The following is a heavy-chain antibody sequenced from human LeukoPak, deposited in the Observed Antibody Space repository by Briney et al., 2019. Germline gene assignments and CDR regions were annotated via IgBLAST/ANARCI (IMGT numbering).Heavy chain of an antibody. J-gene: IGHJ5*02. CDR2: INHSGST. V-gene: IGHV4-34*01. Sequence: SETLSLTCAVYGGSFSGYYWSWIRQPPGKGLEWIGEINHSGSTNYNPSLKSRVTISVDTSKNQFSLKLSSVTAADTAVYYRARGGGSSSTGFDPWGQGTLVTVSS. CDR3: ARGGGSSSTGFDP. D-gene: IGHD6-13*01. CDR1: GGSFSGYY.